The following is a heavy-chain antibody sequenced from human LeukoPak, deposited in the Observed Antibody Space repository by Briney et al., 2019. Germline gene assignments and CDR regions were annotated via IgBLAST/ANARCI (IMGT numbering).Heavy chain of an antibody. V-gene: IGHV4-4*03. D-gene: IGHD3-22*01. J-gene: IGHJ4*02. CDR3: ASSRDSSGYFFDS. CDR2: MYHSGST. CDR1: GGSISSGNW. Sequence: PGTLSLTCAVSGGSISSGNWWSWVRQPPGKGLEWIGEMYHSGSTNYNPSLKSRVTISIDKSKNRFSLKLNSVTAADTAVYYCASSRDSSGYFFDSWGQGTLVTVSS.